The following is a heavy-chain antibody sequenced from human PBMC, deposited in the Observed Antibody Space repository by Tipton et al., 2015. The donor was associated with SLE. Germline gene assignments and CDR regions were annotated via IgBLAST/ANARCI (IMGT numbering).Heavy chain of an antibody. Sequence: TLSLTCAVSGGSISSSNWWSWVRQPPGKGLEWIGEIYHSGSTNYNPSLKSRVTISVDKSKNQFSLKLSSVTAADTAVYYCARDQGLLWFGELYPFDYWGQGTLVTVSS. D-gene: IGHD3-10*01. V-gene: IGHV4-4*02. J-gene: IGHJ4*02. CDR2: IYHSGST. CDR1: GGSISSSNW. CDR3: ARDQGLLWFGELYPFDY.